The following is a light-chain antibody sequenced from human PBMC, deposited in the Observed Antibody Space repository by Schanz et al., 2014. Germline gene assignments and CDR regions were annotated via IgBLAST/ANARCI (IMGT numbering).Light chain of an antibody. V-gene: IGKV3-15*01. J-gene: IGKJ2*01. CDR1: QSVNTY. CDR2: DAS. CDR3: QQYNNWPYT. Sequence: IVLTQSPDTLSLSPGDRATLSCRASQSVNTYLGWYQQKPGQAPRLLIYDASTRATGIPARFSGSGSRTEFTLTISSLQSEDFAVYYCQQYNNWPYTFGQGTKLEIK.